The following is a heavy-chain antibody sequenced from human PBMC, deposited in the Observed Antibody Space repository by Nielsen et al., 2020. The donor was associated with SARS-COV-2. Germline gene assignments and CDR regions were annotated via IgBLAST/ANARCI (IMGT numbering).Heavy chain of an antibody. CDR3: AKDITENYYDSSGYAFDI. J-gene: IGHJ3*02. V-gene: IGHV3-9*01. CDR1: GFTFTNYG. D-gene: IGHD3-22*01. Sequence: GGSLRLSCVASGFTFTNYGMHWVRQTPGKGLEWVSGISWNSGSIGYADSVKGRFTISRDNAKNSLYLQMNSLRAEDTALYYCAKDITENYYDSSGYAFDIWGQGTMVTVSS. CDR2: ISWNSGSI.